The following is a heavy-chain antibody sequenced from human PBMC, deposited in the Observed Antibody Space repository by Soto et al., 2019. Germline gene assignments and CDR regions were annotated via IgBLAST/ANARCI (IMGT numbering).Heavy chain of an antibody. V-gene: IGHV4-59*01. CDR3: ASMIGDPVLSFDS. D-gene: IGHD3-10*02. J-gene: IGHJ5*01. CDR2: IFYSGST. CDR1: GGSISIYY. Sequence: PSETLSLTCTVSGGSISIYYWSWIRQPPGKGLEWIGFIFYSGSTSYNPSLKSRVTISIDTSEYQFSLKLNSVTAADTAVYYCASMIGDPVLSFDSWGQGTLVTVSS.